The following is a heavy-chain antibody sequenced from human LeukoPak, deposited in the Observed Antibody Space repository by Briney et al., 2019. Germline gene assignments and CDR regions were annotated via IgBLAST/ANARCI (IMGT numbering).Heavy chain of an antibody. CDR1: GFIFSNYA. D-gene: IGHD1-14*01. CDR3: AKGNQQAYDAFDI. V-gene: IGHV3-23*01. J-gene: IGHJ3*02. Sequence: PGGSLRLSCAASGFIFSNYAMSWVRQAPGKGLEWVSTISAGGGDTDYADSVKGRFTISRDNSKNTLHLQMNSLRAEDTAVYYCAKGNQQAYDAFDIWGQGTMVTVSS. CDR2: ISAGGGDT.